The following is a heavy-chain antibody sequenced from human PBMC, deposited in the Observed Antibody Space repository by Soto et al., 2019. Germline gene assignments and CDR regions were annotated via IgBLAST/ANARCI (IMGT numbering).Heavy chain of an antibody. CDR1: GFTSSDYY. J-gene: IGHJ6*02. V-gene: IGHV3-11*01. CDR2: ISSRGSTI. CDR3: ARGDDSSGYYFSYYYYGMDV. D-gene: IGHD3-22*01. Sequence: KAGGSLRLSCAASGFTSSDYYMSWIRQAPGKGLEWVSYISSRGSTIYYADSVKGRFTIARDNAKNSLYLQMNSLRAEDTAVYYWARGDDSSGYYFSYYYYGMDVWGQGTTVTVSS.